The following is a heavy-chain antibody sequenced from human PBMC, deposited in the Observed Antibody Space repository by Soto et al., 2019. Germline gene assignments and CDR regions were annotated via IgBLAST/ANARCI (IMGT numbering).Heavy chain of an antibody. D-gene: IGHD2-21*02. J-gene: IGHJ6*02. CDR3: ARDLWGYCGGDCYPLDV. CDR1: GASISRYY. V-gene: IGHV4-59*01. CDR2: LYNTWST. Sequence: QVRLQESGPGLVKPSETLSLTCTVSGASISRYYWSWIRQSPGKGLEWIGYLYNTWSTIYNPSRNSRVTLSVDTSKNQFSLRMNSVTAADTAVYYCARDLWGYCGGDCYPLDVWGQGTTVTVSS.